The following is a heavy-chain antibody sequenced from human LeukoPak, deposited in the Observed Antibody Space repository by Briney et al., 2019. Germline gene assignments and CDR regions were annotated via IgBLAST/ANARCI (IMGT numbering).Heavy chain of an antibody. CDR3: ARRSNWFDP. V-gene: IGHV4-34*01. J-gene: IGHJ5*02. CDR1: GGSFSGSY. CDR2: INHSGST. Sequence: PSETLSLTCAVYGGSFSGSYWSWIRQPPGKGLEWIGEINHSGSTNYNPSLKSRVTISVDTSKNQFSLKLSSVTAADTAVYYCARRSNWFDPWGQGTLVTVSS.